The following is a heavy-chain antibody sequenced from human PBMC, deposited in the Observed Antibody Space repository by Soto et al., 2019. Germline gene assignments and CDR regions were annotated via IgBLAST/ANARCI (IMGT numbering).Heavy chain of an antibody. CDR1: GCSLSTSGVG. CDR3: AHRRSYGSGSYFDY. Sequence: QITLKESGPTLVKPTQTLTLTCTFSGCSLSTSGVGVGWIRQPPGKALEWLALIYWDDDKRYSPSLKSRLTITKDTSKNQVVLTMTNMDPVDTATYYCAHRRSYGSGSYFDYWGQGTLVTVSS. D-gene: IGHD3-10*01. V-gene: IGHV2-5*02. CDR2: IYWDDDK. J-gene: IGHJ4*02.